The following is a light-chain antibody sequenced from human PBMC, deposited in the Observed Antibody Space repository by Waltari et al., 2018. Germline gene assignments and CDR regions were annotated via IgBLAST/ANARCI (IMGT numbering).Light chain of an antibody. Sequence: SALTQPRSVSGSPGQSVTISCTGTSSDVGGYNYVSWYQQHPGKATKLFIYDVTKRPSGVPDRFSGSKSGNTASLTISGLQAEDEADYYCCSYAGTYTFLVFGGGTKLTVL. J-gene: IGLJ2*01. V-gene: IGLV2-11*01. CDR2: DVT. CDR3: CSYAGTYTFLV. CDR1: SSDVGGYNY.